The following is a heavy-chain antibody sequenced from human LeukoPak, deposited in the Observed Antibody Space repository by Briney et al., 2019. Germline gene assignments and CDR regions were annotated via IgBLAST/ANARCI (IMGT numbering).Heavy chain of an antibody. Sequence: GGSLRLSCVASGFIFSSYWMHWVRQAPGKGLVWVSRINSDGSSTGYADSVKGRFTISRDNAKNTLYLQMNSLRAEDTAVYYCAKGSYSSGWYPAFDIWGQGTMVTVSS. CDR2: INSDGSST. V-gene: IGHV3-74*01. D-gene: IGHD6-19*01. CDR1: GFIFSSYW. J-gene: IGHJ3*02. CDR3: AKGSYSSGWYPAFDI.